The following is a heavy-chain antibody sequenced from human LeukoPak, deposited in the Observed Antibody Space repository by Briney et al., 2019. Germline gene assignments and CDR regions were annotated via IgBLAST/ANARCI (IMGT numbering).Heavy chain of an antibody. J-gene: IGHJ4*02. CDR1: GFPFSSYA. Sequence: GGSLRLSCSASGFPFSSYAMHWVRQAPGKGLEYVSAISDSGGSTNYAGSVKGRFTISRDNAKNTLYLQINSLRAEDTAVYYCARDSGYSPDYWGQGTLVTVSS. D-gene: IGHD3-22*01. CDR2: ISDSGGST. V-gene: IGHV3-64*04. CDR3: ARDSGYSPDY.